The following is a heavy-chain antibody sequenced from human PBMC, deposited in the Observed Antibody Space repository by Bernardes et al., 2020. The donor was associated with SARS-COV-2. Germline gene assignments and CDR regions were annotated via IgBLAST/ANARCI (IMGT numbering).Heavy chain of an antibody. Sequence: GGSLRLSCAASGFTVSSNYMSWVRQAPGKGLEWVSVIYSGGSTYYADSVKGRFTISRDNSRNTLFLQMDSLRAEDTAVYYCARDIGVVGDYWGQGTLVTVSS. D-gene: IGHD3-3*01. CDR1: GFTVSSNY. J-gene: IGHJ4*02. CDR3: ARDIGVVGDY. CDR2: IYSGGST. V-gene: IGHV3-53*01.